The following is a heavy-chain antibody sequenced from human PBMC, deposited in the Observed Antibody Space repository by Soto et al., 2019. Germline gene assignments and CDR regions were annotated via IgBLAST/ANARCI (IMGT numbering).Heavy chain of an antibody. Sequence: PSETLSLTCTVSGGSISIYYWSWIRHPPGKGLEWIGYIYYSGSTNYNPSLKSRVTISVDTSKNQFSLKLSSVTAADTAVYYCARGDSSSWYTSYYYYGMDVWGQGTTVTVSS. V-gene: IGHV4-59*01. CDR1: GGSISIYY. CDR2: IYYSGST. D-gene: IGHD6-13*01. CDR3: ARGDSSSWYTSYYYYGMDV. J-gene: IGHJ6*02.